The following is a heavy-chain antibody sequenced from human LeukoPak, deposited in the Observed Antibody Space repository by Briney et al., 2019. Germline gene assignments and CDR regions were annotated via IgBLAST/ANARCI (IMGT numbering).Heavy chain of an antibody. D-gene: IGHD3-22*01. V-gene: IGHV3-21*04. CDR1: GFTFSSYS. CDR3: AKDPSYYDSSGSPDAFDI. CDR2: ISRSSSYI. Sequence: KAGGSLRLSCAASGFTFSSYSMNWVRQAPGKGLEWVSSISRSSSYIYYADSVKGRFTISRDNSKNTLYLQMNSLRAEDTAVYYCAKDPSYYDSSGSPDAFDIWGQGTMVTVSS. J-gene: IGHJ3*02.